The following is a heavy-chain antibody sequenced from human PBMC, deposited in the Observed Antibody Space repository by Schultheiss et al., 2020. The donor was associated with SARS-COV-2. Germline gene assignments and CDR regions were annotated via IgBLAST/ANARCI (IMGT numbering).Heavy chain of an antibody. CDR3: ARNLAYNAFDI. V-gene: IGHV3-30*03. CDR2: ISYDGSNK. D-gene: IGHD1-14*01. CDR1: GFTFSNAW. J-gene: IGHJ3*02. Sequence: GESLKISCAASGFTFSNAWMSWVRQAPGKGLEWVAVISYDGSNKYYADSVKGRFTISRDNSKNTLYLQMNSLRAEDTAVYYCARNLAYNAFDIWGQGTMVTVSS.